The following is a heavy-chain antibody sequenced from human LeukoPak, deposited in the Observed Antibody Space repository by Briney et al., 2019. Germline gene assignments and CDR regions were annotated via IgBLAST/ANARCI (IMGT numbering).Heavy chain of an antibody. CDR1: RGTFSSYA. CDR3: ARNPSTSIRYYYYYMDV. D-gene: IGHD3-3*02. J-gene: IGHJ6*03. V-gene: IGHV1-69*05. CDR2: IIPIFGTA. Sequence: SVKVSCKASRGTFSSYAISWVRQAPGQGLEWMGGIIPIFGTANYAQKFQGRVTITTDESTSTAYMELSSLRSEDTAVYYCARNPSTSIRYYYYYMDVWGKGTTVTVSS.